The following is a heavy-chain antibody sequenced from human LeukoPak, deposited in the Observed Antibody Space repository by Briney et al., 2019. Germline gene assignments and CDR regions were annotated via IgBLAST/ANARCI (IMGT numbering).Heavy chain of an antibody. Sequence: GASLRLFCAASGFTFSKNGMSWVRQAPGKGLEWVAAINDNGGNTHYADSVNGRFTISRDNYRNTLLLEMNSLRADDPALYYCTKGDGGYYPIDNWGQGTLVIVSS. CDR2: INDNGGNT. CDR1: GFTFSKNG. J-gene: IGHJ4*02. V-gene: IGHV3-23*01. D-gene: IGHD1-26*01. CDR3: TKGDGGYYPIDN.